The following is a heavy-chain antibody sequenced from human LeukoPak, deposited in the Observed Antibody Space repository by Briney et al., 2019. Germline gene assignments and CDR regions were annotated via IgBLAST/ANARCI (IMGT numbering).Heavy chain of an antibody. Sequence: SDTLSLMCSVSGHSIYRYYGSWIRQPAGKGLEWIRRIYTSWSTKYNPCVKSRVTISVDTSKNQFSLKLSSVTAADTAVYYCARRRRAVARVPYYFDYWGQGTLVTVSS. CDR1: GHSIYRYY. CDR2: IYTSWST. J-gene: IGHJ4*02. CDR3: ARRRRAVARVPYYFDY. V-gene: IGHV4-4*07. D-gene: IGHD4-23*01.